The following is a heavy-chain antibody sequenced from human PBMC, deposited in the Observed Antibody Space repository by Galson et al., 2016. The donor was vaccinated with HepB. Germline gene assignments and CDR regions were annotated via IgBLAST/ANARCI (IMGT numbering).Heavy chain of an antibody. CDR3: AKVNYGDYVEYFQH. CDR1: GFTFSSYS. V-gene: IGHV3-30*18. J-gene: IGHJ1*01. D-gene: IGHD4-17*01. Sequence: SLRLSCAASGFTFSSYSMHWVRQAPGKGLEWVALISDDGRNKDYADSVKGRFTISRDNSQNTLYLQMNSLRAEDTAVYYCAKVNYGDYVEYFQHWGQGTLVTVSS. CDR2: ISDDGRNK.